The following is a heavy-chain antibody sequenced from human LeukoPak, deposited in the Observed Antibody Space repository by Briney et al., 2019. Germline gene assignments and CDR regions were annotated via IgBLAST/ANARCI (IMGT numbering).Heavy chain of an antibody. CDR1: GYTFTNYD. D-gene: IGHD1-26*01. Sequence: GASVKVSCKASGYTFTNYDINRVRQATGQGLEWMGWMNPNSGNTGYAQKFQGRVTMTRNTSISTAYMELSSLRSEDAAMYYCEAVGATISAFDYWGQGTLVTVSS. J-gene: IGHJ4*02. CDR2: MNPNSGNT. CDR3: EAVGATISAFDY. V-gene: IGHV1-8*01.